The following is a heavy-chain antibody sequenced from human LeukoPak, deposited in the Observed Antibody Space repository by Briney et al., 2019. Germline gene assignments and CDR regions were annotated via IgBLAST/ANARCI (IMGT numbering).Heavy chain of an antibody. Sequence: SETLSLTCAVYGGSFSGYYWSWIRQPPGKGLEWIGEINHSGSTNYNPSLKSRVTISVDTSKNQFSLKLSSVTAADTAVYYCASLPAAMRAWSDYWGQGTLVTVSS. CDR3: ASLPAAMRAWSDY. CDR1: GGSFSGYY. D-gene: IGHD2-2*01. V-gene: IGHV4-34*01. CDR2: INHSGST. J-gene: IGHJ4*02.